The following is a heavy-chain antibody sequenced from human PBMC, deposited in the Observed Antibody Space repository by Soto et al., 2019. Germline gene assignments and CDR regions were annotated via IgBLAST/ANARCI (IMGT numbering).Heavy chain of an antibody. CDR2: MNPNSGNT. CDR3: ARNVHQYSSGWYDAFDL. J-gene: IGHJ3*01. D-gene: IGHD6-19*01. V-gene: IGHV1-8*01. CDR1: GYTFTSYD. Sequence: QVQLVQSGAEVKKPGASVKVSCKASGYTFTSYDINWVRQATGQGLEWMGWMNPNSGNTGYAQKFQGRVTMTRNTSISTAYMELSSLRSEDTVVYYCARNVHQYSSGWYDAFDLWGQGTMVTVSS.